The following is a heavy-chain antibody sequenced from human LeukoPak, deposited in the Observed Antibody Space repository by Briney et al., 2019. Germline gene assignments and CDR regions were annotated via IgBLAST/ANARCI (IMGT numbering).Heavy chain of an antibody. CDR3: ARVDYDAID. D-gene: IGHD2-8*01. CDR1: GGSFSGYY. Sequence: SETLSLTCAVYGGSFSGYYWSWIRQPPGKGLEWIGEINHSGSTNYNPSLKSRVTISVDTSNNQFSLRLTSVTAADTAVYFCARVDYDAIDWGLGTLVTVSS. V-gene: IGHV4-34*01. J-gene: IGHJ4*02. CDR2: INHSGST.